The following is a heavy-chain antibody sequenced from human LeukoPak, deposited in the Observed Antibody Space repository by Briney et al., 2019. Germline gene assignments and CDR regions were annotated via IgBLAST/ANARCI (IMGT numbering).Heavy chain of an antibody. CDR3: GRAGFDY. J-gene: IGHJ4*02. Sequence: GESLKISCKTSGYIFTDYWIGWVRQMPGKGLEWMGIIYPSDSHTIYSPSFQGQVTIPVDKSTTTAYLQWSSLQASDSAMYYCGRAGFDYWAQGTLVTVSS. CDR2: IYPSDSHT. V-gene: IGHV5-51*01. CDR1: GYIFTDYW.